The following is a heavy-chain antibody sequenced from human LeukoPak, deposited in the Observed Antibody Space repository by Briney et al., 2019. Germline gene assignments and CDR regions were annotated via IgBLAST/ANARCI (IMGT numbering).Heavy chain of an antibody. CDR2: IRSKAYGGTT. D-gene: IGHD3-10*01. V-gene: IGHV3-49*04. J-gene: IGHJ4*02. CDR1: GFTFGDYA. Sequence: GGSLRLSCTASGFTFGDYAMSWVRQAPGKGLEWLGFIRSKAYGGTTEYAASVKGRFTISRDDSRSIAYLQMNSLRTEDTAVYYCTRVFGIHYGSGGYYPHYFDYWGQGTLVTVSS. CDR3: TRVFGIHYGSGGYYPHYFDY.